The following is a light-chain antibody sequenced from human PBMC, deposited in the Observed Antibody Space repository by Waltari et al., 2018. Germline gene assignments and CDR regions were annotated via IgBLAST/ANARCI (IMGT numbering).Light chain of an antibody. Sequence: EMVMTQSPATLSVSPGETATLSCRARPNIASHLAWYQQKPGQSPRLLIYGASTRASGAPARFSGTGSGTEFTLAISSIQSEDLAVYYCQHYNSWPPEYTFGQGTKLEIK. CDR3: QHYNSWPPEYT. CDR1: PNIASH. V-gene: IGKV3-15*01. J-gene: IGKJ2*01. CDR2: GAS.